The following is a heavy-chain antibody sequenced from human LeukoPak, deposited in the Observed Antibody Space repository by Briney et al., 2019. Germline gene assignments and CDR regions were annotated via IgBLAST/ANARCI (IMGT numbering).Heavy chain of an antibody. Sequence: PGGSLRLSCAASGFTFSDYYMSWIRQAPGKGLEWVSYISSSGNTFYHADSVKGRFTISRDNAKNSLYLQMNSLRAEDTAVYYCARVRVHKPNWFDPWGQGTLVTVSS. J-gene: IGHJ5*02. CDR1: GFTFSDYY. CDR3: ARVRVHKPNWFDP. V-gene: IGHV3-11*04. CDR2: ISSSGNTF. D-gene: IGHD3-10*01.